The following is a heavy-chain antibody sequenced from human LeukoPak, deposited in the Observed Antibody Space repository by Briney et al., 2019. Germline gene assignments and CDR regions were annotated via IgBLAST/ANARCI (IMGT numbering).Heavy chain of an antibody. CDR1: GGSISSYY. Sequence: PSETLSLTCTVSGGSISSYYWSWIRQPPGKGLEWIGYIYYSGSTNYNPSLKSRVTISVDTSKNQFSLKLSSVTAADTAVNYCARGGYYYDSSGYWGAFDIWGQGTMITVSS. CDR2: IYYSGST. D-gene: IGHD3-22*01. V-gene: IGHV4-59*01. J-gene: IGHJ3*02. CDR3: ARGGYYYDSSGYWGAFDI.